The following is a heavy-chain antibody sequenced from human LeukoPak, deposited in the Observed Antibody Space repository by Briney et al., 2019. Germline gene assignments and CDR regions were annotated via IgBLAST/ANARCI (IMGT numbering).Heavy chain of an antibody. V-gene: IGHV3-53*01. CDR3: ARVNYDFWSGYYYG. J-gene: IGHJ4*02. D-gene: IGHD3-3*01. CDR2: IYSGGST. Sequence: PGGSLRLSCAASGFTFSSYWMGWVRQAPGKGLEWVSVIYSGGSTYYADSVKGRFTISRDNPKNTLYLQMNSLRAEDTAVYYCARVNYDFWSGYYYGWGQGTLVTVSS. CDR1: GFTFSSYW.